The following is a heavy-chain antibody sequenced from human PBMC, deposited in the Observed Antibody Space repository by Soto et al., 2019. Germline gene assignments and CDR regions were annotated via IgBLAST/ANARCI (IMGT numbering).Heavy chain of an antibody. CDR2: INTDGSST. V-gene: IGHV3-74*01. Sequence: PGGALRLSCAVSGFTFRSFLMHWVRQAPGKGLVWVSRINTDGSSTIYADSAKGRFTISRDNAKNTLYLQMNSLRADDTAVYYCARSHCSGGGCYFDYWGQGTLVTVSS. CDR1: GFTFRSFL. CDR3: ARSHCSGGGCYFDY. D-gene: IGHD2-15*01. J-gene: IGHJ4*02.